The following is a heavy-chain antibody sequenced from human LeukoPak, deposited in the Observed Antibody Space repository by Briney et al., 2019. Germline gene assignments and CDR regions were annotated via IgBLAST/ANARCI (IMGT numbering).Heavy chain of an antibody. D-gene: IGHD4-17*01. CDR3: ARDRGDYNHNFDY. V-gene: IGHV3-33*01. CDR2: IWYDGSQK. CDR1: GFTFRNAG. Sequence: GGSLRLSCAVSGFTFRNAGMHWVRQAPGKGLEWVAVIWYDGSQKYYADSVKGRFTISRDNSRYMLYLHMNSLRAEDTAVYFCARDRGDYNHNFDYWGQGTLVTVSS. J-gene: IGHJ4*02.